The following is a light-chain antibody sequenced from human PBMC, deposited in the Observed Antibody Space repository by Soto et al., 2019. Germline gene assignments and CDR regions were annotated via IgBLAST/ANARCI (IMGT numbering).Light chain of an antibody. J-gene: IGLJ2*01. CDR3: SSYTGSNVI. CDR2: EVN. CDR1: RSDVGGYNY. V-gene: IGLV2-8*01. Sequence: QSVLTQPPSASGSPGQSVTISCTGTRSDVGGYNYVSWYQQRPGKAPKLMIYEVNKRPSGVPDRFSGSKSGNTASLTVSGLQAEDEADYFCSSYTGSNVIFGGGTKVTVL.